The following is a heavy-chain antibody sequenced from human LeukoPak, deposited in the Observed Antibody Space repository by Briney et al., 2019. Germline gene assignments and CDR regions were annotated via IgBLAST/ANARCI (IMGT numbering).Heavy chain of an antibody. J-gene: IGHJ4*02. V-gene: IGHV3-23*01. CDR1: GFTFNSYA. D-gene: IGHD5-12*01. CDR2: ISGSGGST. CDR3: AKDRLRVVATSFDY. Sequence: PGESLRLSYAASGFTFNSYAMSWVRQAPGKGLEWVSGISGSGGSTYYADSVKGRFTISRDNSKNTLYLQMNSLRAEDTAVYYCAKDRLRVVATSFDYWGQGTLVTVSS.